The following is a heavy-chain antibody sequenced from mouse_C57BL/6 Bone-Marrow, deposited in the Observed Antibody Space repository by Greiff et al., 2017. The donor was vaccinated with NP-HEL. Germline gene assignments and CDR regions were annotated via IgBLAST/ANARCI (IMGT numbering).Heavy chain of an antibody. V-gene: IGHV5-6*01. CDR3: ARHAAGNFDY. CDR2: ISSGGSYT. Sequence: EVQVVESGGDLVKPGGSLKLSRAASGFTFSSYGMSWVRQTPDKRLEWVATISSGGSYTYYPDSVKGRFTIARDNAKNTLYLQMSSLKSEDTAMYYCARHAAGNFDYWGQGTTLTVSS. CDR1: GFTFSSYG. D-gene: IGHD1-1*02. J-gene: IGHJ2*01.